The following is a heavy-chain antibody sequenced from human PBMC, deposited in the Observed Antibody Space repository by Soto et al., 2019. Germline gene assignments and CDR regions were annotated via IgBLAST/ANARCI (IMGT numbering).Heavy chain of an antibody. CDR1: GFTFSNCY. CDR2: ISHSSLTM. D-gene: IGHD1-1*01. V-gene: IGHV3-11*01. Sequence: GGSMRLSCVASGFTFSNCYMSWIRQAPGKGLEWVTDISHSSLTMHYAESVKGRFTISRDNAKNSLFLQMNSLSAEDTAVYYCARVSATGWNVNDRDYFDSRGQGALVTVSS. J-gene: IGHJ4*02. CDR3: ARVSATGWNVNDRDYFDS.